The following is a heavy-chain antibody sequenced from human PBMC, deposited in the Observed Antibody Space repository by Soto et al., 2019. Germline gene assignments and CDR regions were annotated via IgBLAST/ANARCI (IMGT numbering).Heavy chain of an antibody. D-gene: IGHD3-10*01. CDR3: ARDRGLTIDY. CDR2: INPGNGNT. CDR1: GYTFTSYA. J-gene: IGHJ4*02. V-gene: IGHV1-3*05. Sequence: QVQLVQSGAEEKKPGASVKVSCKASGYTFTSYAMHWVRQAPGQRLEWMGWINPGNGNTNYSQKFQGRVTITRDTSASTAYMELSSLRSEDTAVYYCARDRGLTIDYWGQGTLVTVSS.